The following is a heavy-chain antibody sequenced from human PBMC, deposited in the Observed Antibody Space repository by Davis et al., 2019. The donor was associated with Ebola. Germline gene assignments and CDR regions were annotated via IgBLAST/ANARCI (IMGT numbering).Heavy chain of an antibody. CDR3: AGLAARSSYYYGMDV. CDR2: INPTGGST. Sequence: ASVPVSCQASGYTFTRYYMHWVRQAPGQGLEWMGIINPTGGSTSYAQKFQGRVTMTRDTSKNQFSRKLSSVTAADTAVYYCAGLAARSSYYYGMDVWGQGTTVSVSS. J-gene: IGHJ6*02. CDR1: GYTFTRYY. D-gene: IGHD6-6*01. V-gene: IGHV1-46*01.